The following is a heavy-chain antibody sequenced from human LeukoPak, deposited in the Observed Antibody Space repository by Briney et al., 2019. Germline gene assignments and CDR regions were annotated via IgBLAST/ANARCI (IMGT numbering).Heavy chain of an antibody. Sequence: SETLSLTCTVSGVSISSYYWSWIRQPPGKGLEWIGYIYYSGSTNYNPSLKSRVTISVDTSKNQFSLKLSSVTAADTAVYYCARHQHAGREHYYGIDVWGQGTTVSVSS. CDR3: ARHQHAGREHYYGIDV. CDR1: GVSISSYY. V-gene: IGHV4-59*01. CDR2: IYYSGST. D-gene: IGHD1-26*01. J-gene: IGHJ6*02.